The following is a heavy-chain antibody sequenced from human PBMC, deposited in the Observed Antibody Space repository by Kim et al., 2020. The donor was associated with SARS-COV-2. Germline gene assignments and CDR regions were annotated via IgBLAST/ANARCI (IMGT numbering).Heavy chain of an antibody. CDR1: GFTFSSYG. Sequence: GGSLRLSCAASGFTFSSYGMHWVRQAPGKGLEWVAVISYDGSNKYYADSVKGRFTISRDNSKNTLYLQMNSLRAEDTAVYYCAQGFRGFLEWLNIVYWG. J-gene: IGHJ4*01. CDR2: ISYDGSNK. CDR3: AQGFRGFLEWLNIVY. D-gene: IGHD3-3*01. V-gene: IGHV3-30*18.